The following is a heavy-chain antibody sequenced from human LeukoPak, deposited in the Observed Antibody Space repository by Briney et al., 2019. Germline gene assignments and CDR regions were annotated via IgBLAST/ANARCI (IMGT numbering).Heavy chain of an antibody. CDR2: IRSKANSYAT. J-gene: IGHJ6*02. CDR1: GFTFSGSA. D-gene: IGHD3-10*01. CDR3: TRRPWVVLGGYYYYYGMDV. V-gene: IGHV3-73*01. Sequence: SGGSLRLSCAASGFTFSGSAMHWVRQASGKGLVWVGRIRSKANSYATAYAASAKGRFTISRDDSKNTAYLQMNSLKTEDTAVYYCTRRPWVVLGGYYYYYGMDVWGQGTTVTVSS.